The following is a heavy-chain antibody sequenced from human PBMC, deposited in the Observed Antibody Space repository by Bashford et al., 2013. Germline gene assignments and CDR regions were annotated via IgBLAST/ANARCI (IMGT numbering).Heavy chain of an antibody. V-gene: IGHV3-7*03. CDR1: GFTFSSYW. Sequence: GGSLRLSCAASGFTFSSYWMSWVRQAPGKGLEWVANIKQDGSEKYYVDSVKGRFTISRDNAKNSLYLQMNSLRAEDTAVYYCARAARVYYYGMDVWGQGTTVTVSS. J-gene: IGHJ6*02. D-gene: IGHD6-6*01. CDR3: ARAARVYYYGMDV. CDR2: IKQDGSEK.